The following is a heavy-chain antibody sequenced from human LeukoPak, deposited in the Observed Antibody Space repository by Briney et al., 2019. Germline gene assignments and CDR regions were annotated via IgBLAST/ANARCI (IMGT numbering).Heavy chain of an antibody. CDR2: IYYSGST. Sequence: PSETLSLTCTVSGGSISSYYWSWIRQPPGKGLEWIGYIYYSGSTNYNPSLKSRVTISVDTSKNQFSLKLSSVTAADTAVYYCAGAGGDSSSWYLGYWGQGTLVTVSS. CDR1: GGSISSYY. D-gene: IGHD6-13*01. V-gene: IGHV4-59*01. CDR3: AGAGGDSSSWYLGY. J-gene: IGHJ4*02.